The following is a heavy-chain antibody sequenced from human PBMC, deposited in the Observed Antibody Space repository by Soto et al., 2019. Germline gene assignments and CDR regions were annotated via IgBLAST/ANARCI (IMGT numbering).Heavy chain of an antibody. J-gene: IGHJ4*02. Sequence: AASVKVCCKASGYTFTGYYMHWARQAPGQGLEWMGWINPNSGGTNYAQKFQGRVTMTRDTSISTAYLELSRLRSDDTAVYHCSSEKGRRGHYYDSRGYFFGYWGQGTLVTVAS. CDR1: GYTFTGYY. CDR2: INPNSGGT. V-gene: IGHV1-2*02. CDR3: SSEKGRRGHYYDSRGYFFGY. D-gene: IGHD3-22*01.